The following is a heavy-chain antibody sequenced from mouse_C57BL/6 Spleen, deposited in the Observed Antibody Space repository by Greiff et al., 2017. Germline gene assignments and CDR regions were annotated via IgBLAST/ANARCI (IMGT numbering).Heavy chain of an antibody. CDR1: GYTFTDYN. CDR3: ARGIYDGYYDAMDY. Sequence: VQLKQSGPELVKPGASVKIPCKASGYTFTDYNMDWVKQSHGKSLEWIGDINPNNGGTIYNQKFKGKATLTVDKSSSTAYMELRSLTSEDTAVYYCARGIYDGYYDAMDYWGQGTSVTVSS. D-gene: IGHD2-3*01. J-gene: IGHJ4*01. CDR2: INPNNGGT. V-gene: IGHV1-18*01.